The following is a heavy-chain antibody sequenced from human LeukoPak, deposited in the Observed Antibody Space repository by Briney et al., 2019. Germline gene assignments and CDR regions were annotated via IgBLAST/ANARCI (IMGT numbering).Heavy chain of an antibody. CDR1: GLTFNRYS. D-gene: IGHD3-10*01. V-gene: IGHV3-21*05. Sequence: PGGSLRLSCAASGLTFNRYSMNWVRQAPGKGLEWISYISSASGYIYNADSVKGRFTISRDNAKNSLYLQMNSLRAEDTAVYYCARDPPYGSGSLYDYWGQGTLVTVSS. CDR3: ARDPPYGSGSLYDY. CDR2: ISSASGYI. J-gene: IGHJ4*02.